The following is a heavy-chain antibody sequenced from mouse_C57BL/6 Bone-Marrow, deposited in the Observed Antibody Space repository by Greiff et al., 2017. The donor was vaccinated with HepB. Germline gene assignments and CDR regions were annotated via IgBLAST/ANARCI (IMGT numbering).Heavy chain of an antibody. D-gene: IGHD2-3*01. CDR1: GYTFTDYN. CDR2: INPNNGGT. Sequence: EVQLQQSGPELVKPGASVKMSCKASGYTFTDYNMHWVKQSHGKSLEWIGYINPNNGGTSYNQKFKGKATLTVNKSSSTAYMELRSLTSEDSAVYYCAGGGDGYFYFYDWGQGTTLTVSS. CDR3: AGGGDGYFYFYD. V-gene: IGHV1-22*01. J-gene: IGHJ2*01.